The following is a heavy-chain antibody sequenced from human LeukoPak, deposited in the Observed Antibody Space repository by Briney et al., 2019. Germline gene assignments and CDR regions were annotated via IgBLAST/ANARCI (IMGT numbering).Heavy chain of an antibody. D-gene: IGHD5-24*01. CDR3: ARDFYGCNWINYLDY. CDR1: GFNLTTYS. J-gene: IGHJ4*02. CDR2: ISRSTATI. Sequence: GGSLRLSCAASGFNLTTYSMHWVRQTPGKGLEWVAFISRSTATIYYSDSVRGRFTISRDNAKNSLFLQMNSLRAEDTAVYYCARDFYGCNWINYLDYWGQGALVTVSS. V-gene: IGHV3-48*04.